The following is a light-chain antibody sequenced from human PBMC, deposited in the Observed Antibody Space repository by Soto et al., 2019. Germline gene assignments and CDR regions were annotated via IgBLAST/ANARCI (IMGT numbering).Light chain of an antibody. CDR3: QQYGDSPYT. CDR2: DAS. J-gene: IGKJ2*01. Sequence: EFVVTQSPGTLSLSLGERATLSCRTSQTVRSRYLAWYQQKPGQAPTLLIYDASSRPGGIPDRFIGSGSGTDFTLTISRLEPEDFAVYYCQQYGDSPYTFGQGTKVDI. CDR1: QTVRSRY. V-gene: IGKV3-20*01.